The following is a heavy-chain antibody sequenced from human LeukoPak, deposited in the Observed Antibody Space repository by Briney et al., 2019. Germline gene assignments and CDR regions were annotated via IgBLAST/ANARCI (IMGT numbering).Heavy chain of an antibody. CDR2: IKRDGSEK. Sequence: PGGSLRLSCAASGFTFTDYWMSWVRQAPGEGLEWVANIKRDGSEKYYVDSVKGRFTISRDNAKNSLYLQMNSLRAEDTAVYYCAKESDGGNSAGSGYPPKHWGQGTLVTVSS. D-gene: IGHD4-23*01. V-gene: IGHV3-7*01. CDR1: GFTFTDYW. J-gene: IGHJ1*01. CDR3: AKESDGGNSAGSGYPPKH.